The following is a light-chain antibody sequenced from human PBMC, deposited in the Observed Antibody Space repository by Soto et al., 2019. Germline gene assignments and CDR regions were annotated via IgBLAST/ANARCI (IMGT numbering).Light chain of an antibody. CDR3: QQRHMWPIT. V-gene: IGKV3-20*01. J-gene: IGKJ5*01. Sequence: VAMTQSQGILSLSPGARASPSCGASQSVSSSWLAWYQQKPGQAPRLLIYGAYSRATGIPPRFSGSGSGTDFTLTISSLEPEDSAVYYCQQRHMWPITSAQGTRVEIK. CDR2: GAY. CDR1: QSVSSSW.